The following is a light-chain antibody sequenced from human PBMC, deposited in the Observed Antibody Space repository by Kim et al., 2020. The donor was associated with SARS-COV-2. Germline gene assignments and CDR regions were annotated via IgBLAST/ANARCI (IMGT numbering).Light chain of an antibody. J-gene: IGKJ1*01. CDR1: QSISNL. CDR2: DAS. V-gene: IGKV1-5*01. Sequence: GDRVTITCRASQSISNLLAWYQQKPGKAPKLLIYDASSLQSGVPSRFSGSGSGTEFTLTISSLQPDDFATYYCQQYNSYPWTFGLGTKVDIK. CDR3: QQYNSYPWT.